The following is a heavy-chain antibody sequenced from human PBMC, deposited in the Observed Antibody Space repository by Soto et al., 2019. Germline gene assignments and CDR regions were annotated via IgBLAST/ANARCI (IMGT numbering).Heavy chain of an antibody. D-gene: IGHD3-3*01. J-gene: IGHJ5*02. CDR3: ARAYYDFWSGYYTGGWFDP. V-gene: IGHV4-30-2*01. CDR1: GGSISSGGYS. Sequence: SETLSLTCAVSGGSISSGGYSWSWIRQPPGKGLEWIGYIYHSGSTYYNPSLKSRVTMSVDRSKNQFSLKLSSVTAADTAVYYCARAYYDFWSGYYTGGWFDPWGQGTLVTSPQ. CDR2: IYHSGST.